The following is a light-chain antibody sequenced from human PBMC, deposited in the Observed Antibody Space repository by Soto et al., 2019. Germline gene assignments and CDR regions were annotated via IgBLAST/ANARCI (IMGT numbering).Light chain of an antibody. CDR1: QSVSIS. Sequence: EIVMTQSPATLSVSLGDRATLSCRASQSVSISLAWYQQRPGQPPRLLIYGASTRATDIPARFSGSGSGTDFSLTISSLQSEDFAVYFCQQYHVGPSWTFGQGTKVELK. CDR2: GAS. J-gene: IGKJ1*01. V-gene: IGKV3-15*01. CDR3: QQYHVGPSWT.